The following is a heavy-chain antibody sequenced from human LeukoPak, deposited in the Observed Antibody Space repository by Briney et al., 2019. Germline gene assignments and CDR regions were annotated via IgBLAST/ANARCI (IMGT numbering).Heavy chain of an antibody. CDR1: GYTFTNYA. Sequence: ASVKVSCKASGYTFTNYAINWVRQAPGQGLEWMGWINTNTGNPTYARGFTGRLVFSLDTSVSTAYLQISSLKAEESAVYYCARDMRFGYFDYWGQGTLVTVSS. CDR3: ARDMRFGYFDY. J-gene: IGHJ4*02. D-gene: IGHD3-10*01. V-gene: IGHV7-4-1*02. CDR2: INTNTGNP.